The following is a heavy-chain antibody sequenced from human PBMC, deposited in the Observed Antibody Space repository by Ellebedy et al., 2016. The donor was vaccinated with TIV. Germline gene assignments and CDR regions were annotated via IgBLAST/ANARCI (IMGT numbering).Heavy chain of an antibody. J-gene: IGHJ3*02. CDR3: ARARGISRYFDWPTSPPYI. CDR2: IFHTGNT. D-gene: IGHD3-9*01. CDR1: GGSITRGGYY. Sequence: MPSETLSLTCTVSGGSITRGGYYWTSICQQPGKGLAWIGYIFHTGNTYYNPSLKSRGTISADTSKNQFSLKLNSVTAAETAVYYCARARGISRYFDWPTSPPYIWGQGTMVTVSS. V-gene: IGHV4-31*03.